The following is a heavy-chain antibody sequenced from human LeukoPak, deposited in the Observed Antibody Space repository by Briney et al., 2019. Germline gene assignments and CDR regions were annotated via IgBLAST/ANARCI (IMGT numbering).Heavy chain of an antibody. D-gene: IGHD4-11*01. V-gene: IGHV3-23*01. CDR1: GFTFSTFA. Sequence: GGSLRLSCAASGFTFSTFAMTWVRQAPGMGLEWVSAVSGNGVYKFYADSVKGRFTISRDNSNNPLFLQMNSLRAEDTARYFCAKTDYRGNGSPTHFDFWGQGTLVTVSS. CDR2: VSGNGVYK. CDR3: AKTDYRGNGSPTHFDF. J-gene: IGHJ4*02.